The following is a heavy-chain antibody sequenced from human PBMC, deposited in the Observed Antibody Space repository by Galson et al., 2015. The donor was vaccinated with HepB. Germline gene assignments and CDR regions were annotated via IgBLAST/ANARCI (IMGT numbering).Heavy chain of an antibody. J-gene: IGHJ4*02. CDR2: ISGSGGST. Sequence: SLRLSCAASGFTFSSYAMSWVRQAPGKGLEWVSAISGSGGSTYYADSVKGRITISRDNSKNTLYLQMNSLRAEDTAVYYCAKEALRYCSGGSCHFDYWGQGTLVTVSS. CDR1: GFTFSSYA. CDR3: AKEALRYCSGGSCHFDY. D-gene: IGHD2-15*01. V-gene: IGHV3-23*01.